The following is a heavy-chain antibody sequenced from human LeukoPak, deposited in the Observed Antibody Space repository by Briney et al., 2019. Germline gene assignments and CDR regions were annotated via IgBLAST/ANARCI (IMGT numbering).Heavy chain of an antibody. CDR1: GYTFTSYG. CDR2: ISAYNGDS. D-gene: IGHD2-2*01. Sequence: ASVKVSCKASGYTFTSYGISWVRQAPGQGLEWMGWISAYNGDSNYAQKFQGRVTMTTDTSTSTGYMELRSLRSDDTAVYYCATNTYCSSTSCYDRYFDYWGQGTLVTVSS. J-gene: IGHJ4*02. V-gene: IGHV1-18*01. CDR3: ATNTYCSSTSCYDRYFDY.